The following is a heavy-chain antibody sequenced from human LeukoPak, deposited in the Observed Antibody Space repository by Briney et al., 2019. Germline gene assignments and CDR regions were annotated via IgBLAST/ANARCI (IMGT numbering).Heavy chain of an antibody. V-gene: IGHV1-69*04. CDR2: IIPIFGIA. J-gene: IGHJ4*02. CDR3: AREVYGDHGFDY. Sequence: SVKVSCKASGGSFSGYAISWVRQAPGQGLEWMGRIIPIFGIANYAQKFQGRVTITADKSTSTAYMELSSLRSEDTAVYYCAREVYGDHGFDYWGQGTLVTVSS. CDR1: GGSFSGYA. D-gene: IGHD4-17*01.